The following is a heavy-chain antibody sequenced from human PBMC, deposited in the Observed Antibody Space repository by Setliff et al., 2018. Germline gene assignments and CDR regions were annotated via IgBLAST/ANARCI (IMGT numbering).Heavy chain of an antibody. CDR1: GYTFTAYY. J-gene: IGHJ4*02. Sequence: ASVKVSCKASGYTFTAYYMHWVRQAPGQGLEWMGWINPGGGATNLAQRFQGRVTMTRDTSISTAYMELSRQRSEDTAVDYCARGRLRGLWVSFDYWGQGTLVTVSS. D-gene: IGHD4-17*01. V-gene: IGHV1-2*02. CDR3: ARGRLRGLWVSFDY. CDR2: INPGGGAT.